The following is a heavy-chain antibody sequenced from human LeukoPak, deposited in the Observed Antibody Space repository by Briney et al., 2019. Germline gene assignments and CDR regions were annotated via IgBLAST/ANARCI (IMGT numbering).Heavy chain of an antibody. J-gene: IGHJ4*02. V-gene: IGHV1-8*03. D-gene: IGHD6-19*01. CDR1: GYTFTSYD. CDR2: MNPNSGNT. Sequence: ASVKVSCKASGYTFTSYDINWVRQATGQGLEWMGWMNPNSGNTGYAQKFQGRVTIARNTSISTAYMELSSLRSEDTAVYYCARGYQWLVRYFDYWGQGTLVTVSS. CDR3: ARGYQWLVRYFDY.